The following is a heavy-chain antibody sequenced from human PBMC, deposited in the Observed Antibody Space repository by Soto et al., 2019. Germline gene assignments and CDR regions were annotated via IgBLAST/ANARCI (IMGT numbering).Heavy chain of an antibody. J-gene: IGHJ6*01. CDR2: IIPIFGTA. D-gene: IGHD1-26*01. Sequence: ASVKVSCKASGGTFSSYAISWVRQAPGQGLEWMGGIIPIFGTANNAQKLQGRVTITADESTSTAYMELSSLRSEDTAVYYCAGTSYPYYYYGVDVWGEGTKVTVTS. CDR1: GGTFSSYA. V-gene: IGHV1-69*13. CDR3: AGTSYPYYYYGVDV.